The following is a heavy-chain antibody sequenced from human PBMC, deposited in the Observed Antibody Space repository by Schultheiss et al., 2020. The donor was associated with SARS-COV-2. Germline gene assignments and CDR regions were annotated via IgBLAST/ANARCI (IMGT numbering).Heavy chain of an antibody. CDR3: ARGSYGSAASYYYYYYMDV. CDR2: IYYSGST. D-gene: IGHD3-10*01. Sequence: GSLRLSCTVSGGSISSSSYYWGWIRQPPGKGLEWIGSIYYSGSTYYNPSLKSRVTISVDTSKNQFSLKLSSVTAADTAVYYCARGSYGSAASYYYYYYMDVWGKGTTVTVSS. J-gene: IGHJ6*03. CDR1: GGSISSSSYY. V-gene: IGHV4-39*07.